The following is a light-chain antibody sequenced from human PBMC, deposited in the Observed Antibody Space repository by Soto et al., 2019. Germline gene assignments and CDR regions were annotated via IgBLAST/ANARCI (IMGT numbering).Light chain of an antibody. CDR2: DNY. V-gene: IGLV1-51*01. CDR3: ATWDSSLSAGRV. CDR1: SSNIGNNY. Sequence: QSVLTQPPSVSAAPGQKVTISCSGSSSNIGNNYVSWYQQLPGTAPKLLIYDNYKRPSGIPDRFSGSKSGTSATLGTTGLQTGDEGDYYCATWDSSLSAGRVFGSGTKVTVL. J-gene: IGLJ1*01.